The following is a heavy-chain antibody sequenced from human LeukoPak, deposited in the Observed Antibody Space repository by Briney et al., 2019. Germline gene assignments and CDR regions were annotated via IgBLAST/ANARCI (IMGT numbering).Heavy chain of an antibody. CDR3: ARGGFRYSSRKMSD. Sequence: ASVKVSCKASGYTFTSYDINWVRQATGQGLKWMGCMNPNSGNTGYAQNFQGRVTMTRNTSISTAYMELSSLRSEDTAVYYCARGGFRYSSRKMSDWGQGTLVTVSS. D-gene: IGHD6-13*01. V-gene: IGHV1-8*02. J-gene: IGHJ4*02. CDR1: GYTFTSYD. CDR2: MNPNSGNT.